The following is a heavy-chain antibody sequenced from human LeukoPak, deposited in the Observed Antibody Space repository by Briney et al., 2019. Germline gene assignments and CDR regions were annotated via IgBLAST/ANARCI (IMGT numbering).Heavy chain of an antibody. Sequence: SETLSLTCTVSDGSISSYYWSWIRQPPGKGLEWIGYIYYSGSTYYNPSLKSRVTISVDTSKNQFSLKLSSVTAADTAVYYCARQVIVATIWASHLDAFDIWGQGTMVTVSS. CDR3: ARQVIVATIWASHLDAFDI. J-gene: IGHJ3*02. CDR1: DGSISSYY. CDR2: IYYSGST. D-gene: IGHD5-12*01. V-gene: IGHV4-59*08.